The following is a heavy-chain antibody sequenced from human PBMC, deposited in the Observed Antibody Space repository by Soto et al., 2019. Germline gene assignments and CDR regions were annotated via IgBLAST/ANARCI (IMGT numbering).Heavy chain of an antibody. V-gene: IGHV4-30-4*08. D-gene: IGHD2-21*02. CDR2: IHYTGSI. Sequence: LTWIRQSPGKGLEWIGYIHYTGSIMYNPSFKSRLTMAVDTTKNQFSLQLTSVTAADTAVYFCAREDDGGDRDYYGLDVWGQGTTVTVSS. J-gene: IGHJ6*02. CDR3: AREDDGGDRDYYGLDV.